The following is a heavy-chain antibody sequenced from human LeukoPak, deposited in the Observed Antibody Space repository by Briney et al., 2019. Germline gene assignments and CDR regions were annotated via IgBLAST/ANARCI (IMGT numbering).Heavy chain of an antibody. D-gene: IGHD6-19*01. CDR1: GGSFSGYY. Sequence: SETLSLTCAVYGGSFSGYYWSWIRQPPGKGLEWIGDINHTGSTNNNPSLESRVSISVDTSTNQVSLNLTSVSAADTAVYYCARGSSGWSKGDYFDYWGQGSQVTVSS. V-gene: IGHV4-34*01. J-gene: IGHJ4*02. CDR3: ARGSSGWSKGDYFDY. CDR2: INHTGST.